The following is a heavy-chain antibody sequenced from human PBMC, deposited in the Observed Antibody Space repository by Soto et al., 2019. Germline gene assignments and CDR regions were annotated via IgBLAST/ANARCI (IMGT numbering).Heavy chain of an antibody. J-gene: IGHJ6*02. V-gene: IGHV1-2*04. D-gene: IGHD3-3*01. CDR1: GYTFTGYY. Sequence: ASVKVSCKASGYTFTGYYMHWVRQAPGQGLEWMGWINPNSGGTNYAQKFQGWVTMTRDTSISTAYMELSRLRSDDTAVYYCARDLLPMIFGVVPLTYVHGLDVCGQGTTVTVSS. CDR2: INPNSGGT. CDR3: ARDLLPMIFGVVPLTYVHGLDV.